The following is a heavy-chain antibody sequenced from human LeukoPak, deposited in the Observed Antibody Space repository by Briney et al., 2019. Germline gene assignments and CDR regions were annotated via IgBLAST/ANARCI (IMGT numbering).Heavy chain of an antibody. CDR1: GGSISSSSYY. CDR3: ARRKVWYSSGYGHKYYYYMDV. V-gene: IGHV4-39*01. D-gene: IGHD6-19*01. CDR2: IYYSGST. J-gene: IGHJ6*03. Sequence: PSETLSLTCTVSGGSISSSSYYWGWIRQPPGKGLEWIGSIYYSGSTYYNPSLKSRVTISVDTSKNQFSLKLSSVTAADTAVYYCARRKVWYSSGYGHKYYYYMDVWGKGTTVTISS.